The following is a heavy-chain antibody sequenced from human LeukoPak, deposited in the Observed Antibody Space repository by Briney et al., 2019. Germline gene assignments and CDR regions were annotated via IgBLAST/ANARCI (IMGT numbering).Heavy chain of an antibody. CDR1: GYTFTSYD. D-gene: IGHD3-22*01. Sequence: GASVKVSCKASGYTFTSYDINWVRQATGQGLEWMGWMNPNSGNTGYAQKFQGRVTMTRNTSISTAYMELSSLRSEDTAVYYCARFWDSSGPDAFDIWGQGTMVTVSS. CDR3: ARFWDSSGPDAFDI. CDR2: MNPNSGNT. J-gene: IGHJ3*02. V-gene: IGHV1-8*01.